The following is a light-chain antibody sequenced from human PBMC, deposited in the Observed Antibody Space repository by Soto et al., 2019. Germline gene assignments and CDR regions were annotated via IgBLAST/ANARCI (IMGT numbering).Light chain of an antibody. Sequence: DIQMTQSPSTLSVSVGDRVTITCRASQSISSWLAWYQQKPGKAPKFLIFDASTLESGVPSRFSGSGSGTEFTLTISSLQPDDFATYYCQQYNSYSWTFGQGTKVDI. J-gene: IGKJ1*01. CDR1: QSISSW. CDR2: DAS. V-gene: IGKV1-5*01. CDR3: QQYNSYSWT.